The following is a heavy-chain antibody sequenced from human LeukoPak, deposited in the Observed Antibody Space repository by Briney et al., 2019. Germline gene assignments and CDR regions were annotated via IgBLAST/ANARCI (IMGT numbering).Heavy chain of an antibody. Sequence: ASVKVSCKASGGTFSSYAISWVRQAPGQGLEWMGRITPIFGTANYAQKFQGRVTITTDESTSAAYMELSSLRSEDTAVYYCAREYYYDSSGYYYEEAHFDYWGQGTLVTVSS. V-gene: IGHV1-69*05. D-gene: IGHD3-22*01. CDR1: GGTFSSYA. CDR3: AREYYYDSSGYYYEEAHFDY. CDR2: ITPIFGTA. J-gene: IGHJ4*02.